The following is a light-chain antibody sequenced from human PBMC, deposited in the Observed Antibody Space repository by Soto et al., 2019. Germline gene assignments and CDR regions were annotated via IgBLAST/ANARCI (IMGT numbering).Light chain of an antibody. Sequence: DIQMTQSPSSLSASVGDRVTITCQASQDISNYLNWYQQKPRRAPNLLIYDASNLKTGVPSRFSGSESGTNFTFTMTISSLQPEDIATYYCQQYDDLPQTFGGGTKVEIK. CDR2: DAS. V-gene: IGKV1-33*01. CDR1: QDISNY. CDR3: QQYDDLPQT. J-gene: IGKJ4*01.